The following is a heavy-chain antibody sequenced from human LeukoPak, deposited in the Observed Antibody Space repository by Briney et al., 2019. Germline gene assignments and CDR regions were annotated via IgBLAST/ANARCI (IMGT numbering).Heavy chain of an antibody. CDR2: INHNGGT. CDR3: ARETSQKGAHYMDV. CDR1: GGSFSGYF. V-gene: IGHV4-34*01. Sequence: SETLSLTCAVSGGSFSGYFWSWIRQPPGKGLEWIGDINHNGGTNYNPSLKSRVTISVDTSKNQFSLKLSSVTAADTAVYYCARETSQKGAHYMDVWGKGTTITISS. D-gene: IGHD3-16*01. J-gene: IGHJ6*03.